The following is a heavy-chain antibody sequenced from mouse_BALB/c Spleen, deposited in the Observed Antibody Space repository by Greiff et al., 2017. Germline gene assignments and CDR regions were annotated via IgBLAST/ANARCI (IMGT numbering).Heavy chain of an antibody. D-gene: IGHD2-10*02. V-gene: IGHV1-87*01. CDR3: AREYGNLYAMDY. J-gene: IGHJ4*01. CDR2: IYPGDGDT. Sequence: QVHVKQSGAELARPGASVKLSCKASGYTFTSYWMQWVKQRPGQGLEWIGAIYPGDGDTRYTQKFKGKATLTADKSSSTAYMQLSSLASEDSAVYYCAREYGNLYAMDYWGQGTSVTVSS. CDR1: GYTFTSYW.